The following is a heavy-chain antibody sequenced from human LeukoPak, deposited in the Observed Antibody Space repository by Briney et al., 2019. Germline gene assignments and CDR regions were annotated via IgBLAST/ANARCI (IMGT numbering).Heavy chain of an antibody. J-gene: IGHJ4*02. V-gene: IGHV3-7*01. CDR1: GFTFSNYW. CDR3: AGGQSVGY. D-gene: IGHD4-23*01. CDR2: IKEDGNEK. Sequence: GGSLRLSCEVSGFTFSNYWMSWVRQAPGKGLEWVANIKEDGNEKYYVDSVKGRFTISRDNAKNSVYLQMNSLRVEDTAVYYCAGGQSVGYWGQGTLVTVFS.